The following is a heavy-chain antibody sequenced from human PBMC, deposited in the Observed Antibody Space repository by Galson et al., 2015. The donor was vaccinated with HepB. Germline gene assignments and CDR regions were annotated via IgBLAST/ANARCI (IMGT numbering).Heavy chain of an antibody. CDR1: GFTLSGYS. V-gene: IGHV3-21*01. CDR3: AREVPDVVVVIGAAFDI. CDR2: ISGHSSYI. J-gene: IGHJ3*02. D-gene: IGHD2-21*01. Sequence: SLRLSCAASGFTLSGYSMTWVRQAPGKGLEWVSSISGHSSYIYYADSVRGRFTISRDNAKNSLYLQVNSLRVEDTAMYYCAREVPDVVVVIGAAFDIWGQGTMVTVSS.